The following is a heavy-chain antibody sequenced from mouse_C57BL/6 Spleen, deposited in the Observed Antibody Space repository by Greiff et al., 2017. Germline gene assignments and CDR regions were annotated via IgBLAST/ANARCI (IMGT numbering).Heavy chain of an antibody. V-gene: IGHV5-9*01. J-gene: IGHJ3*01. CDR2: ISGGGGNT. D-gene: IGHD2-4*01. Sequence: EVKLMESGGGLVKPGGSLKLSCAASGFTFSSYTMSWVRQTPEKRLEWVATISGGGGNTYYPDSVKGRFTISRDNAKNTLYLQMSSLRSEDTALYYCARLEDGLRAWFAYWGQGTLVTVSA. CDR3: ARLEDGLRAWFAY. CDR1: GFTFSSYT.